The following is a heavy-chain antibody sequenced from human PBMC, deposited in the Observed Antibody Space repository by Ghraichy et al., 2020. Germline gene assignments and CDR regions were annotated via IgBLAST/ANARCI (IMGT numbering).Heavy chain of an antibody. J-gene: IGHJ4*02. D-gene: IGHD5-18*01. V-gene: IGHV4-59*01. CDR1: GGSISSYY. CDR3: ARGRGQLWLLSFDY. Sequence: ETLSLTCTVSGGSISSYYWSWIRQPPGKGLEWIGYIYYSGSTNYNPSLKSRVTISVDTSKNQFSLKLSSVTAADTAVYYCARGRGQLWLLSFDYWGQGTLVTVSS. CDR2: IYYSGST.